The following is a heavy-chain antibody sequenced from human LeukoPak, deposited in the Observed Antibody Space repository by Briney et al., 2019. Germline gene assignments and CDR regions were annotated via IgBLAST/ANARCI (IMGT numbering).Heavy chain of an antibody. CDR2: ISHNGRT. CDR1: GDSISTSY. CDR3: ARENPSGYYNRPIDY. V-gene: IGHV4-59*01. J-gene: IGHJ4*02. Sequence: TSETLSLTCTVSGDSISTSYWSWIRQPPGKGLECIGYISHNGRTNYNPSLKSRVTISIDTSKNQFSLTLRSVTDADTAVYYCARENPSGYYNRPIDYWGQGTLVTVSS. D-gene: IGHD3-22*01.